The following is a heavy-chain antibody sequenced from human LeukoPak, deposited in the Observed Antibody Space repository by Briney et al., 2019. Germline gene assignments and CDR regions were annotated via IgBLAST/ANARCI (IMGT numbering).Heavy chain of an antibody. Sequence: SETLSPTCSVSGDSLTHSYWSWIRQPPGKGLEWIGYIYYSGGPVYNPSLNSRVTISVDMSKTHFSLTLSSVTAADTAVYYCTRLSCNDGRCYEGYWGQGTLVTVSS. CDR3: TRLSCNDGRCYEGY. J-gene: IGHJ4*02. CDR1: GDSLTHSY. CDR2: IYYSGGP. D-gene: IGHD2-15*01. V-gene: IGHV4-59*01.